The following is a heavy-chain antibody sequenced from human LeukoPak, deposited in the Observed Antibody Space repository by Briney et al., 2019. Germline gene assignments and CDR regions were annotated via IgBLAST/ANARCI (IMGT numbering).Heavy chain of an antibody. V-gene: IGHV3-15*04. Sequence: GRSLRLSCAASGFTFANAWMTWVRQAPGKGREWVGRMESNPAGGRTDYAAPVKGRFTISRDDSRSTLYLQLNNLRAEDTAVYYCTTLAFDVHYWGRGTLITVSS. J-gene: IGHJ4*02. CDR3: TTLAFDVHY. CDR2: MESNPAGGRT. CDR1: GFTFANAW. D-gene: IGHD2/OR15-2a*01.